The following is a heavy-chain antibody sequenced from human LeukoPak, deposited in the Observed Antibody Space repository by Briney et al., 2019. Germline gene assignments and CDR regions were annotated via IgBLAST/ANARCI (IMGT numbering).Heavy chain of an antibody. CDR3: ARSTWNLPFDY. Sequence: GGSLRLSCAASGFTFSSYNMSWVRQAPGKGLEWVSVIYSGGSTYYADSVKGRFTISRDNSKNTLYLQMNSLRAEDTAVYYCARSTWNLPFDYWGQGTLVTVSS. CDR1: GFTFSSYN. J-gene: IGHJ4*02. CDR2: IYSGGST. D-gene: IGHD1-7*01. V-gene: IGHV3-53*01.